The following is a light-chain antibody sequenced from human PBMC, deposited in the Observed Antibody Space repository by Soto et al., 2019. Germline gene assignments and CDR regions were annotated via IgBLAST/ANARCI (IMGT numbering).Light chain of an antibody. CDR2: EVS. V-gene: IGLV2-14*01. CDR1: SSDVGAYDY. J-gene: IGLJ3*02. Sequence: QSVLTQPASVSGSPGQSITISCTGTSSDVGAYDYVSWYQQNPGKAPKLIISEVSDRPSGVSNRFSGSKSGKTASLTIAGLQAEDEAESFCRSYTSTNTLWVFGGGTTLTVL. CDR3: RSYTSTNTLWV.